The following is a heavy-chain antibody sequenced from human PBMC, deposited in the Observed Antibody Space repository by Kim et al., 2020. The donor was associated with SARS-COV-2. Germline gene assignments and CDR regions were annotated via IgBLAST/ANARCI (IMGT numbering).Heavy chain of an antibody. J-gene: IGHJ4*02. D-gene: IGHD3-10*01. Sequence: SETVSLTCTVSGGSIASSSYYWGWIRQPPGKGLEWIGSIYYSGNTYYNPSLKSRVTISVDTSKSQFSLRVDSVTAADTALYYCARLGGSGNLPSKHFDYWGQGTLVTVSS. V-gene: IGHV4-39*01. CDR2: IYYSGNT. CDR1: GGSIASSSYY. CDR3: ARLGGSGNLPSKHFDY.